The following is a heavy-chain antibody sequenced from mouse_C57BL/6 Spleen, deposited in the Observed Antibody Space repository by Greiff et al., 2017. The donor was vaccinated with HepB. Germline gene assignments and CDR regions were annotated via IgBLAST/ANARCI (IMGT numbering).Heavy chain of an antibody. D-gene: IGHD2-1*01. Sequence: QVQLQQPGAELVMPGASVKLSCKASGYTFTSSWMHWVKQRPGQGLEWIGAIDPSDSYTNYNQKFKGKSTLTVDKSSSTAYMQLSSLTSEDSAVYDCARWGAYGNYVGDYWGQGTTLTVSS. CDR2: IDPSDSYT. J-gene: IGHJ2*01. CDR1: GYTFTSSW. CDR3: ARWGAYGNYVGDY. V-gene: IGHV1-69*01.